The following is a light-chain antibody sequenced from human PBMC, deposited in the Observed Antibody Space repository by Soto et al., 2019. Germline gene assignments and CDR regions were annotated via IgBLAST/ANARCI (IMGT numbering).Light chain of an antibody. J-gene: IGLJ1*01. CDR1: SSNIGSKT. V-gene: IGLV1-44*01. CDR3: SAWDASLNGYV. Sequence: QSVLTQPPSASGTPGHRVTISCSGSSSNIGSKTVNWYQQLPGTAPKLLIYSNYQRPSGVPDRFSGSKSGTSASLAISGLQSEDEADYYCSAWDASLNGYVFGTGTKVTAL. CDR2: SNY.